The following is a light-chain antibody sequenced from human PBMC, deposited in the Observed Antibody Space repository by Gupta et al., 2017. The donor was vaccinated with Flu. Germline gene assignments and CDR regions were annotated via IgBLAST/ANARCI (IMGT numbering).Light chain of an antibody. CDR1: ILRSYY. V-gene: IGLV3-19*01. CDR2: GKN. J-gene: IGLJ3*02. CDR3: NSRDSSGNLWV. Sequence: SSQLTQAPAVSVALGQTVRITCQGDILRSYYASWYQQKPGQAPVLVIYGKNNRPSGIPDRFSGSSAGNAASLTITGAQAEDEADYYCNSRDSSGNLWVFGGGTKLTVL.